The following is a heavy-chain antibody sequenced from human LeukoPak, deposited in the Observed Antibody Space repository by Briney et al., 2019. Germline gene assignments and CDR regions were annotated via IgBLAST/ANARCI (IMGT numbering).Heavy chain of an antibody. CDR2: IYHSGST. V-gene: IGHV4-4*02. D-gene: IGHD2-15*01. CDR3: ARDLGAYCSGGSCYAEDAFDI. J-gene: IGHJ3*02. CDR1: GGSISSSNW. Sequence: PSETLSLTCAVSGGSISSSNWWSWVRQPPGKGLEWIGEIYHSGSTNYNPSPKSRVTISVDKSKNQFSLKLSSVTAADTAVYYCARDLGAYCSGGSCYAEDAFDIWGQGTMVTVSS.